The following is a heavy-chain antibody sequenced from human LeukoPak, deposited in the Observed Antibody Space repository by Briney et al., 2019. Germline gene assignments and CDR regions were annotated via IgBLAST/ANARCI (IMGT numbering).Heavy chain of an antibody. CDR1: GYTFSDYY. CDR2: INPNTGGA. V-gene: IGHV1-2*02. CDR3: TREDY. Sequence: ASVKVSCKASGYTFSDYYIHWVRQAPGQGLEWMGWINPNTGGATYAQKFQGRVTMTRDTSISTAYMELSSLRSDDTAAYYCTREDYWGQGTLVTVSS. J-gene: IGHJ4*02.